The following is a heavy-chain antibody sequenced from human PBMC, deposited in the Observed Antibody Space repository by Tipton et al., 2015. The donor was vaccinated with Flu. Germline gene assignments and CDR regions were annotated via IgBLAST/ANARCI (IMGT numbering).Heavy chain of an antibody. Sequence: SLRLSCAASGFTFDDYALHWVRQAPGKGLEWVSGITWKSGKLLYADSVKGRFTISRDHAKNSLYLQMNSLRAEDTALYYCTKWAGLPERQDYNFWSGPYDYWGQGTLVTVSS. CDR1: GFTFDDYA. D-gene: IGHD3-3*01. CDR3: TKWAGLPERQDYNFWSGPYDY. J-gene: IGHJ4*02. V-gene: IGHV3-9*01. CDR2: ITWKSGKL.